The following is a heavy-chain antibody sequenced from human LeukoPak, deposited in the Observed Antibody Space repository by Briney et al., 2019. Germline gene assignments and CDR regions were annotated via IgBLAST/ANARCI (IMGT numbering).Heavy chain of an antibody. J-gene: IGHJ5*02. D-gene: IGHD6-13*01. CDR3: AKDRAAAGTPPFWFDP. CDR1: GFTFSSYG. V-gene: IGHV3-30*18. CDR2: ISYDGSNK. Sequence: GGSLRLSCATSGFTFSSYGMHWVRQAPGKGLEWVAVISYDGSNKYYADSVKGRFTISRDNSKNTLYLQMNSLRAEDTAVYYCAKDRAAAGTPPFWFDPWGQGTLVTVSS.